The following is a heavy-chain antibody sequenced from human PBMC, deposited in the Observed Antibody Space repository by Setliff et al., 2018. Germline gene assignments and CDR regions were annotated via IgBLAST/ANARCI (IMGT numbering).Heavy chain of an antibody. D-gene: IGHD2-21*02. J-gene: IGHJ4*02. CDR1: GFDYA. Sequence: SGGSLRLSCVVSGFDYAMSWVRQAPGKRLEWVSSISGGADKTDYADSVRGRFTISRDNSKNILYLQMNSLRPEDTAVYSCARFAKCGGHCWNDYWGQGTRVTVSS. CDR3: ARFAKCGGHCWNDY. CDR2: ISGGADKT. V-gene: IGHV3-23*01.